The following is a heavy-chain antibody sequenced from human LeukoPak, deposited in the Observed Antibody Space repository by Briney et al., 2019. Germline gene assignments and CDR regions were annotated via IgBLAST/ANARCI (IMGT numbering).Heavy chain of an antibody. CDR1: GGSISSYY. V-gene: IGHV4-59*08. CDR2: IYHSGST. D-gene: IGHD1-26*01. CDR3: ARHQMGDLDAFDI. Sequence: SETLSLTCTVSGGSISSYYWSWIRQPPGKGLEWIRYIYHSGSTNYNHSRKSRVTISVDTSKTPYSMKLSSVTDADTAVYYCARHQMGDLDAFDIWGQGTMVTVSS. J-gene: IGHJ3*02.